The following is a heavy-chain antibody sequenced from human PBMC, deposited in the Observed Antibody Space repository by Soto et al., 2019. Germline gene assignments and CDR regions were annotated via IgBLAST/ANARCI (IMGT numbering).Heavy chain of an antibody. D-gene: IGHD3-3*01. Sequence: QVQLQESGPGLLKPSETLSLTCTVSGGSISSYNWSWIRQPAGKGLGWIGRIYTIGSTNYIPSLKSRVTMSVDTSKNQFSLKLSSVTAADTAVYYCARAGVGFLEWSPNDSWGQGTLVTVSS. J-gene: IGHJ4*02. CDR1: GGSISSYN. CDR3: ARAGVGFLEWSPNDS. V-gene: IGHV4-4*07. CDR2: IYTIGST.